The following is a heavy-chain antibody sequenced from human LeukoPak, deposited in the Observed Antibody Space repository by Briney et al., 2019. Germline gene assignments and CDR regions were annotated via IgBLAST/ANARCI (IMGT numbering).Heavy chain of an antibody. CDR3: ARHFTYYFDSSGYPRDAFDI. Sequence: SETLSLTCTVSGGSISGYYWSWIRQSPGKGLVWIGYIYYSGCTNYNPSLQSRVTISIDMSRNQFSLKLSSVTAADTALYYCARHFTYYFDSSGYPRDAFDIWGQGTTVTVSS. D-gene: IGHD3-22*01. J-gene: IGHJ3*02. CDR2: IYYSGCT. CDR1: GGSISGYY. V-gene: IGHV4-59*08.